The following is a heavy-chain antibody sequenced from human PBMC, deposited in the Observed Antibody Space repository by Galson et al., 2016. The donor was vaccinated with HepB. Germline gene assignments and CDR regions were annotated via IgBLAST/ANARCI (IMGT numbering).Heavy chain of an antibody. CDR2: INSDWSDT. CDR3: AKGFCISTSCYAGFAGYHYMDV. Sequence: SLRLSCAASGFNFASYWMHWVRQGPGKGLVWVSRINSDWSDTPYADSVKGRFTISRDNAKNTLYLQMNSLRAEYTAVYYCAKGFCISTSCYAGFAGYHYMDVWGKGTTVTVSS. J-gene: IGHJ6*03. V-gene: IGHV3-74*03. D-gene: IGHD2-2*01. CDR1: GFNFASYW.